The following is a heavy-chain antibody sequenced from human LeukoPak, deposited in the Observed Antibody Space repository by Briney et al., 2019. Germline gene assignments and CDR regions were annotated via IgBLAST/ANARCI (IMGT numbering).Heavy chain of an antibody. J-gene: IGHJ4*02. D-gene: IGHD3-10*01. CDR3: AKESRYYYGSGSFSSQFDY. V-gene: IGHV3-23*01. Sequence: GGSLRLSCAASGVTFSGYAMSWVRQAPGKGLEWVSTISCSGVSTYYADSVKGRFTSSRDNSKNTLYLQMNNLRAEDTAVYYCAKESRYYYGSGSFSSQFDYWGQGNLVTVSS. CDR1: GVTFSGYA. CDR2: ISCSGVST.